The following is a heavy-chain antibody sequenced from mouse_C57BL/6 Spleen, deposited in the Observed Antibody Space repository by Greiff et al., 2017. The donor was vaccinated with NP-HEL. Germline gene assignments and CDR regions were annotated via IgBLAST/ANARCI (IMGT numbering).Heavy chain of an antibody. CDR3: TTEDGNYDYAMDY. CDR2: IDPENGDT. V-gene: IGHV14-4*01. CDR1: GFNIKDDY. J-gene: IGHJ4*01. D-gene: IGHD2-1*01. Sequence: EVKLMESGAELVRPGASVKLSCTASGFNIKDDYMHWVKQRPEQGLEWIGWIDPENGDTEYASKFQGKATITADTSSNTAYLQLSSLTSEDTAVYYCTTEDGNYDYAMDYWGQGTSVTVSS.